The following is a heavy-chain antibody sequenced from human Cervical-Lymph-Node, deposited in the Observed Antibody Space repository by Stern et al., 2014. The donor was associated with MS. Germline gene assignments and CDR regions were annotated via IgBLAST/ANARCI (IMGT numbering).Heavy chain of an antibody. D-gene: IGHD1-26*01. CDR2: IIRNFGTA. CDR1: GGTFSSYA. V-gene: IGHV1-69*01. Sequence: VQLEESGAEVKKPGYSVKVSCKASGGTFSSYAISWVRQAHGQGIEWMGGIIRNFGTANYAQKFQGRVTITADESTSTAYMELSSLRSEDTAVYYCARGELKEGLVRGMDVWGQGTTVTVSS. CDR3: ARGELKEGLVRGMDV. J-gene: IGHJ6*02.